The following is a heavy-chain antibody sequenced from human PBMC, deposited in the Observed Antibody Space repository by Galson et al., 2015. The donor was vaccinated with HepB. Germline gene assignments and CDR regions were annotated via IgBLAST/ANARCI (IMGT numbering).Heavy chain of an antibody. V-gene: IGHV3-48*01. CDR3: ARPYDFWSGYYTLGY. Sequence: SLRLSCAASGFTFSSYSMNWVRQAPGKGLEWVSYISSSSSTIYYADSVKGRFTISRDNAKNSLYLQMNSLRAEDTAVYYCARPYDFWSGYYTLGYWGQGTLVTVSS. D-gene: IGHD3-3*01. CDR2: ISSSSSTI. J-gene: IGHJ4*02. CDR1: GFTFSSYS.